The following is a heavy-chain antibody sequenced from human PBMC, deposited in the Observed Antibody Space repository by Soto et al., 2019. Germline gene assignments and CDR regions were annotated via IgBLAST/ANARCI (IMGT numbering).Heavy chain of an antibody. J-gene: IGHJ6*02. Sequence: GGSLRLSCAASGFTFSSYGMHWVRQAPGKGLEWVAVIWYDGSNKYYADSVKGRFTISRDNSKNTLYLQMNSLRAEDTAVYYCARDYQPDYYYYYGMDVWGQGTTVTVSS. D-gene: IGHD3-16*02. CDR3: ARDYQPDYYYYYGMDV. CDR1: GFTFSSYG. CDR2: IWYDGSNK. V-gene: IGHV3-33*01.